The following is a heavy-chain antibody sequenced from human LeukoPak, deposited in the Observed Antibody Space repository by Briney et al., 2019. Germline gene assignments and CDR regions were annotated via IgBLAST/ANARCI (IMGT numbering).Heavy chain of an antibody. D-gene: IGHD3-22*01. CDR2: INWNGGST. CDR1: GFTFDDYG. Sequence: PGGSLRLSCAASGFTFDDYGMSWVRQAPGKGLEWVSGINWNGGSTGYADSVKGRFTISRDNAKNSLYLQVNSLRAEDTALYYCARGSITDYYDSSGYYSPYYFDYWGQGTLVTVSS. CDR3: ARGSITDYYDSSGYYSPYYFDY. J-gene: IGHJ4*02. V-gene: IGHV3-20*04.